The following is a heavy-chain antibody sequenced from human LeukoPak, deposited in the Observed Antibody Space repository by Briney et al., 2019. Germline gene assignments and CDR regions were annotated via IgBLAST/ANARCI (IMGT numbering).Heavy chain of an antibody. Sequence: ASVKVSCRTSGYIFAGYNMHWVRQAPGQGLEWMGWINPNSGGTNYAQKFQGRVTMTRDTSISTAYMELSRLRSDDTAVYYCARVNLRGYSGYDSGGYFDYWGQGTLVTVSS. CDR1: GYIFAGYN. CDR2: INPNSGGT. J-gene: IGHJ4*02. D-gene: IGHD5-12*01. CDR3: ARVNLRGYSGYDSGGYFDY. V-gene: IGHV1-2*02.